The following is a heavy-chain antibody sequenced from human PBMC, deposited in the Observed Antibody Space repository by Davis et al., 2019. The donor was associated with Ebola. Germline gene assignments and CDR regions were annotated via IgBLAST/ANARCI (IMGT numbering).Heavy chain of an antibody. J-gene: IGHJ5*02. CDR1: GFTFSSYA. CDR3: ARAVGGYCISTSCYHVGWFDP. V-gene: IGHV3-30*04. CDR2: ISYDGSNK. D-gene: IGHD2-2*01. Sequence: GESLKISCAASGFTFSSYAMHWVRQAPGKGLEWVAVISYDGSNKYYADSVKGRFTISRDNSKNTLYLQMNSLRAEDTAVYYCARAVGGYCISTSCYHVGWFDPWGQGTLVTVSS.